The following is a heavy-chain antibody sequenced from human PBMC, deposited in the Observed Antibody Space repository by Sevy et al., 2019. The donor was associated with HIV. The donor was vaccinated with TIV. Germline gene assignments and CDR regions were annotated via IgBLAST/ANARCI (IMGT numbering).Heavy chain of an antibody. Sequence: GGSLRLSCAASGFTFSSYGMHWVRQAPGKGLEWVAVISYDGSNKYYADSVKGRFTISRDNSKNTLYLQMNSLRAEDTAVYYCAKDSGYGDRQGDYWGQGTLVTVSS. CDR2: ISYDGSNK. V-gene: IGHV3-30*18. CDR3: AKDSGYGDRQGDY. CDR1: GFTFSSYG. D-gene: IGHD4-17*01. J-gene: IGHJ4*02.